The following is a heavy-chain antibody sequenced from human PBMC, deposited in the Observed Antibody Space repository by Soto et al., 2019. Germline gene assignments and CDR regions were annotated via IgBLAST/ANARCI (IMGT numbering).Heavy chain of an antibody. V-gene: IGHV4-34*01. CDR3: ASFKLGIYNWFDP. CDR2: INHSGRT. J-gene: IGHJ5*02. Sequence: SETLSLTCAVYGGSFSGYYWSWIRQPPGKGLEWIGEINHSGRTNYNPSLKSRVTISVDTSKTQFSLKLSSVTAADTAVYYCASFKLGIYNWFDPWGQGTLVTVSS. CDR1: GGSFSGYY. D-gene: IGHD7-27*01.